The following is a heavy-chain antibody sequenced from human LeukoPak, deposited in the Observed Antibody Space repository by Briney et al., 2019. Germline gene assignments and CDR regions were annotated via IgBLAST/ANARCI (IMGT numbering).Heavy chain of an antibody. V-gene: IGHV1-69*05. J-gene: IGHJ4*02. D-gene: IGHD1-26*01. Sequence: GSSVKVSCKASGGTFSSYAISWVRQAPGQGLEWMGGIIPIFGTANYAQKFQGRVTITTDESTSTAYMELSSLRSEDTTVYYCARDSGSYRRGHFDYRGQGTLVTVSS. CDR1: GGTFSSYA. CDR3: ARDSGSYRRGHFDY. CDR2: IIPIFGTA.